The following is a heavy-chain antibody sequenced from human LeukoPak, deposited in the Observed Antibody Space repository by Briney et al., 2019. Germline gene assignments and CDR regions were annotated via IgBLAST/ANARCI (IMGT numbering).Heavy chain of an antibody. CDR2: ISAYNGNT. V-gene: IGHV1-18*01. D-gene: IGHD5-12*01. Sequence: GASVKVSCKASGYTFTSYGISWVRQAPGQGLEWMGWISAYNGNTNYAQKLQGRVTMTTDTSTSTAYMELRSLRSDDTAVYYCARDGRRSGYDMGTAPYYYYGMDVWGQGTTVTVSS. J-gene: IGHJ6*02. CDR1: GYTFTSYG. CDR3: ARDGRRSGYDMGTAPYYYYGMDV.